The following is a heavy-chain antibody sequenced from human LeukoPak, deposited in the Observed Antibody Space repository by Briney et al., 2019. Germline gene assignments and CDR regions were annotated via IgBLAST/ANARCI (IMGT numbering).Heavy chain of an antibody. J-gene: IGHJ6*03. Sequence: ASVKVSCKASGYTFTGYYMHWVRQAPGQGLEWMGRINPNSGGTNYAQKFQGRVTMTRDTSISTAYMELSRLRSDDTAVYYCATHGTDHPRVRYYYYYYYMDVWGKGTTVTVSS. V-gene: IGHV1-2*06. D-gene: IGHD3-10*01. CDR3: ATHGTDHPRVRYYYYYYYMDV. CDR2: INPNSGGT. CDR1: GYTFTGYY.